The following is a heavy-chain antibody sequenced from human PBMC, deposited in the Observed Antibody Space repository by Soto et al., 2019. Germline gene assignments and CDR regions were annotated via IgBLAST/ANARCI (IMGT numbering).Heavy chain of an antibody. CDR3: ARRKTAAGSYYFDY. V-gene: IGHV4-30-4*01. J-gene: IGHJ4*02. CDR1: GGSISSGDYY. Sequence: QVQLQESGPGLVKPSQTLSLTCTVSGGSISSGDYYWSWIRQPPGEGLEWIGYIYYSGNTFYNPSLKSRVSISVDTSKNQFSLKLTSVTAADTAVYYCARRKTAAGSYYFDYWGQGTLATVSS. D-gene: IGHD6-13*01. CDR2: IYYSGNT.